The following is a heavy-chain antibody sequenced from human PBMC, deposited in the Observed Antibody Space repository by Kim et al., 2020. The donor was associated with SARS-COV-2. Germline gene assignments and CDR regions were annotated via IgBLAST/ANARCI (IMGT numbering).Heavy chain of an antibody. CDR3: ARVLFFSGTYV. CDR1: GESITSGNYY. V-gene: IGHV4-61*02. CDR2: IYTRDT. D-gene: IGHD3-10*01. Sequence: SETLSLTCTVSGESITSGNYYYTWIRQPAGKGLEWIGLIYTRDTNYNPSLKSRVTMSVDTSKNQVSLKLSSVTAADTAVYYCARVLFFSGTYVRGQGTTVTVSS. J-gene: IGHJ6*02.